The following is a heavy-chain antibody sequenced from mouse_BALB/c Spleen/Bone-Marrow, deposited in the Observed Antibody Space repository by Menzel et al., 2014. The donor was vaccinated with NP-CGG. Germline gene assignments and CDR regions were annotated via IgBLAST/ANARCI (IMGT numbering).Heavy chain of an antibody. Sequence: QVQLQQSGPGLVAPSQSLSITCTVSGFSLTVYGVNWVRQPPGKGLEWLGMIWGDGITDYNSAFKSRLGISKDDSKSQVFLKMNSLQTDDTAKYYCAREGNYFDYWGQGTTLTVSS. CDR2: IWGDGIT. CDR3: AREGNYFDY. CDR1: GFSLTVYG. J-gene: IGHJ2*01. V-gene: IGHV2-6-7*01.